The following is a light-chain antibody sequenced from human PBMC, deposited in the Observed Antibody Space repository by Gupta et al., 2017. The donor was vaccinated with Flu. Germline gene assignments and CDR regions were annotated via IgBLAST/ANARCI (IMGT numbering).Light chain of an antibody. V-gene: IGKV1-39*01. CDR3: QRSYSPALCS. Sequence: DIQMTQSPSSLSASVGDRVTITCRASQSISSYLNWYQQKPGEAPKLLIYAASSLQGGVPSRFSGNESGTDFTLTISSLQPEDFGTYYCQRSYSPALCSFGQGTKLEIK. CDR2: AAS. J-gene: IGKJ2*04. CDR1: QSISSY.